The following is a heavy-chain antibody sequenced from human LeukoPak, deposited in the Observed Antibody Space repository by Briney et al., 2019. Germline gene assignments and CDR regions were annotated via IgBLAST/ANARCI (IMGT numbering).Heavy chain of an antibody. Sequence: ASEKVSCKASGYTFTSYAMHWVRQAPGQRLEWMGWINAGNGNTKYSQKFQGRVTITRDTSASTAYMELSSLRSEDTAVYCCASDYGDYVHDAFDIWGQGTMVTVSS. CDR1: GYTFTSYA. CDR3: ASDYGDYVHDAFDI. CDR2: INAGNGNT. D-gene: IGHD4-17*01. J-gene: IGHJ3*02. V-gene: IGHV1-3*01.